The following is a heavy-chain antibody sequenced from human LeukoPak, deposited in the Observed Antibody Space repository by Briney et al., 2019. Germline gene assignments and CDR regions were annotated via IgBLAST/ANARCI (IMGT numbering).Heavy chain of an antibody. CDR2: MNRDGSEK. Sequence: GGSLRLSCAASGFTFSSYAMSWVRQAPGKGLGWVANMNRDGSEKNYVDSIKGRFTISRDNAANSLYLQMNSLRVEDTAVYYCARDGGIIRFGGQDVWGQGTTVIVS. CDR3: ARDGGIIRFGGQDV. J-gene: IGHJ6*02. CDR1: GFTFSSYA. D-gene: IGHD3-16*01. V-gene: IGHV3-7*01.